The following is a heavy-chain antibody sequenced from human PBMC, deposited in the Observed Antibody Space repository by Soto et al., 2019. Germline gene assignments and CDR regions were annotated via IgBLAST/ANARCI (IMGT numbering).Heavy chain of an antibody. CDR2: IYYSGRT. V-gene: IGHV4-59*01. CDR1: GDSISSDY. D-gene: IGHD2-8*01. Sequence: SETLSLTCTVSGDSISSDYWSWIRQPPGKGLEWIGYIYYSGRTNYNPSVKSRVTISVDTSKNQFSLKMSSVTAADTAVYYCARPNAYYYYGMDVWGQGTTVTVSS. CDR3: ARPNAYYYYGMDV. J-gene: IGHJ6*02.